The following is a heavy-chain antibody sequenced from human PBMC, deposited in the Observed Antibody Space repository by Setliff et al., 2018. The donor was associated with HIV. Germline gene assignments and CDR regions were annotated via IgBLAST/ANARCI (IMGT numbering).Heavy chain of an antibody. J-gene: IGHJ4*02. CDR2: IVVGSGNT. CDR1: GFTFTSSA. Sequence: ASEKVSCKASGFTFTSSAVQWVRQARGQRLEWIGWIVVGSGNTNYAQKFQERVTITRDMSTSTAYMELSSLRSEDTAVYYCAAGGVDSGDYGYWGQGTLVTVSS. D-gene: IGHD4-17*01. CDR3: AAGGVDSGDYGY. V-gene: IGHV1-58*01.